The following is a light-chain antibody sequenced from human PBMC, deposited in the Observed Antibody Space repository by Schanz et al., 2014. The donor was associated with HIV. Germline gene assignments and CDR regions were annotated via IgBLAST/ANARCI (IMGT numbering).Light chain of an antibody. CDR3: QQSYSTTWT. V-gene: IGKV3-20*01. Sequence: EIVLTQSPGTLSLSPGERATLSCRASQSVTSTYLAWYQQTPGQAPRLLISGASNRATGIPARFSGSGSGTDFTLTISSLQPEDFATHYCQQSYSTTWTFGQGTKVEIK. J-gene: IGKJ1*01. CDR2: GAS. CDR1: QSVTSTY.